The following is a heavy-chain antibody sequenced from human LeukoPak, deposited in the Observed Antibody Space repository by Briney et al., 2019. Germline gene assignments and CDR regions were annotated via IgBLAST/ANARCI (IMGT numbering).Heavy chain of an antibody. CDR1: GYSISSGYY. CDR2: IYYSGST. Sequence: PSETLSLTCTVSGYSISSGYYWGWIRQPPGKGLEWIGSIYYSGSTYYNPSLKSRVTISVDTSKNQFSLKLSSVTAADTAVYYCARDSLRGRSGAFDIWGQGTMVTVSS. V-gene: IGHV4-38-2*02. J-gene: IGHJ3*02. CDR3: ARDSLRGRSGAFDI.